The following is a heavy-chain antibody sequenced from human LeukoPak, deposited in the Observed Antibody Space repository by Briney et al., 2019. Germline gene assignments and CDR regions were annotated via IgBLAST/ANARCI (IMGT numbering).Heavy chain of an antibody. D-gene: IGHD1-26*01. CDR2: IIPIFGTA. CDR1: GYTFTSYD. V-gene: IGHV1-69*13. J-gene: IGHJ4*02. CDR3: ARENRSGSTNS. Sequence: SVKVSCKASGYTFTSYDINWVRQATGQGLEWMGGIIPIFGTANYAQKFQGRVTITADESTSTAYMELSSLRSEDTAVYYCARENRSGSTNSWGQGTLVTVSS.